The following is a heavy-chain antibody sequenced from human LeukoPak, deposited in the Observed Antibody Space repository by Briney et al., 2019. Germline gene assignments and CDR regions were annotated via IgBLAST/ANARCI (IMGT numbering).Heavy chain of an antibody. J-gene: IGHJ4*02. D-gene: IGHD3-9*01. CDR1: GFTFSSYG. CDR2: IWYDGNNK. Sequence: PGGSLRLSCAASGFTFSSYGMHWVRQAPGKGLEWVAVIWYDGNNKYYADSVKGRFTISRDNSKNTLYLQMNSLRAEDTAVYYCARSTSSEYDIYHFDYWGQGTPVTVSS. V-gene: IGHV3-33*01. CDR3: ARSTSSEYDIYHFDY.